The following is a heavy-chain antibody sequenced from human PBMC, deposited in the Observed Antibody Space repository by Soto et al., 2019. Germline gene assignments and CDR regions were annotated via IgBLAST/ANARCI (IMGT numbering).Heavy chain of an antibody. J-gene: IGHJ6*02. V-gene: IGHV1-18*01. CDR1: RYRFNSYG. D-gene: IGHD3-16*01. Sequence: AKVTSEDSRYRFNSYGSCWLRQEPEQGREWMGWINAYNGNTNHAQNPQGRLTPTTDTSTTTAYMALRSLRSNDTAIYYCAMVDVYVTPSPQDVWGQGTTVTVSX. CDR3: AMVDVYVTPSPQDV. CDR2: INAYNGNT.